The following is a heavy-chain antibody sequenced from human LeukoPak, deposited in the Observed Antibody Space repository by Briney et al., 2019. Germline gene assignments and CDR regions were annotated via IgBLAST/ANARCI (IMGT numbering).Heavy chain of an antibody. J-gene: IGHJ4*02. D-gene: IGHD3-10*01. Sequence: PSETLSLTCTVSGAPVNFYYLSWIRHSAEKGLEWIGRIYTRGNTNYNPSLKSRVTLSVDTSRNQFSLMLSSVTAAGTAVYYCAKESRLGGASGSHHFDYWGQGVLVTVSS. CDR3: AKESRLGGASGSHHFDY. V-gene: IGHV4-4*07. CDR1: GAPVNFYY. CDR2: IYTRGNT.